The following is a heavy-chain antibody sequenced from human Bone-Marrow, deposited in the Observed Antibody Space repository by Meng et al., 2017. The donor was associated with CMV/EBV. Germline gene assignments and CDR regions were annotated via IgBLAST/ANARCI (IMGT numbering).Heavy chain of an antibody. J-gene: IGHJ5*02. D-gene: IGHD6-13*01. CDR1: GGSISSYY. V-gene: IGHV3-23*01. CDR2: ISGSGGST. Sequence: ETLSLTCTVSGGSISSYYWSWIRQPPGKGLEWVSAISGSGGSTYYADSVKGRFTISRDNSKNTLYLQMNSLRAEDTAVYYCAKDLEQLVNNWFDPWGQGTLVTVSS. CDR3: AKDLEQLVNNWFDP.